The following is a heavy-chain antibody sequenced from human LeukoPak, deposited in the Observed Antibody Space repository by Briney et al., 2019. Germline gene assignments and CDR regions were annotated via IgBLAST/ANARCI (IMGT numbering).Heavy chain of an antibody. V-gene: IGHV4-38-2*02. Sequence: PSDTLSLTCAVSGYSISSGYQWAWIRPPPGKTLEWIGCIYHSGSAHYNPSLKSRVTISVDRSNNQFSLRLSSVTAADTAVYYCARDPRWLTPDCTSTSCYENYFDPWGQGTLVTVSS. D-gene: IGHD2-2*01. CDR3: ARDPRWLTPDCTSTSCYENYFDP. J-gene: IGHJ5*02. CDR2: IYHSGSA. CDR1: GYSISSGYQ.